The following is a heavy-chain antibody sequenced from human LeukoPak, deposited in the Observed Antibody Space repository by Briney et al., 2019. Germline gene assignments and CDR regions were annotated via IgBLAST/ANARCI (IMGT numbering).Heavy chain of an antibody. CDR2: ISSSGSTI. J-gene: IGHJ4*02. CDR3: AGLFSGSYPIDY. Sequence: GESLRLSCAASGFTFSDYYMSWIRQAPGKGLEWVSYISSSGSTIYYADSVKGRFTISRDNAKNSLYLQMNSLRAEDTAVYYCAGLFSGSYPIDYWGQGTLVTVSP. CDR1: GFTFSDYY. D-gene: IGHD1-26*01. V-gene: IGHV3-11*01.